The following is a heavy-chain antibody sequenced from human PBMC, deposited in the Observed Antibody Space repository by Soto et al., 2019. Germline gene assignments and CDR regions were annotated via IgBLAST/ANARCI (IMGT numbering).Heavy chain of an antibody. Sequence: RQAPGRGLEWVAFISYDGRNKHYADSVKGRSTISRDNSKDTLYLQMNSLRAEDTAVYYCAKDRLSIMITFGGVIEDFDYWGQGTLVTVSS. V-gene: IGHV3-30-3*02. D-gene: IGHD3-16*02. CDR2: ISYDGRNK. J-gene: IGHJ4*02. CDR3: AKDRLSIMITFGGVIEDFDY.